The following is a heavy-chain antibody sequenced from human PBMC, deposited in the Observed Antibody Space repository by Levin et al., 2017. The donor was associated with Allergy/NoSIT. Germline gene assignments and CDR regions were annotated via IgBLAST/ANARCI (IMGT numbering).Heavy chain of an antibody. D-gene: IGHD3-22*01. Sequence: GGSLRLSCAASGFTFSSYWMHWVRQAPGKGLVWVSRINSDGSSTSYADSVKGRFTISRDNAKNTLYLQMNSLRAEDTAVYYCARESITMIGWYFDLWGRGTLVTVSS. CDR1: GFTFSSYW. CDR2: INSDGSST. CDR3: ARESITMIGWYFDL. J-gene: IGHJ2*01. V-gene: IGHV3-74*01.